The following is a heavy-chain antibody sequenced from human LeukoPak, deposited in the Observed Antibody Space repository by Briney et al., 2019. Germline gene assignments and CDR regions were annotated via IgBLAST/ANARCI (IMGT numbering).Heavy chain of an antibody. Sequence: GGSLRLSCAASGFTFSSYGMHWVRQAPGKGLEWVAVIWNDGSNKYYADSVKGRFTISRDNSKNTLYLQMNSLRAEDTAVYYCARDQIVATILDYWGQGTLVTVSS. V-gene: IGHV3-33*01. J-gene: IGHJ4*02. CDR2: IWNDGSNK. CDR3: ARDQIVATILDY. D-gene: IGHD5-12*01. CDR1: GFTFSSYG.